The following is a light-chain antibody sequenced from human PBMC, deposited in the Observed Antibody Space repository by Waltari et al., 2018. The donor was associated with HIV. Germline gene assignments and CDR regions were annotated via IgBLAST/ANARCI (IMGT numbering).Light chain of an antibody. CDR1: SIDIGYFNY. J-gene: IGLJ2*01. CDR2: DVN. V-gene: IGLV2-8*01. CDR3: AAYAGNNIVI. Sequence: QSAPIIPPSASESPGHSVTVSCTGTSIDIGYFNYVTWYQQHPGKAPKLLIYDVNKWPSGVPDRFSASKSGATASLTVSGLLAEDEADDYCAAYAGNNIVIFGGGTKVTV.